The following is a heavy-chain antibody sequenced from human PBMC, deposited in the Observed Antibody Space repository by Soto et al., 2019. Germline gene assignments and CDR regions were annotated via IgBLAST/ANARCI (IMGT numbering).Heavy chain of an antibody. CDR3: ARRGAVAGLHS. CDR1: GFTFSSYW. D-gene: IGHD6-19*01. Sequence: EVQLVESGGGLVQPGGSLRVSCAASGFTFSSYWMHWVRQAPGKGLVWVSRINSDGSSTSYADSVKGRFTISRDNAKNTLYLQMNSRRADDTAIYYCARRGAVAGLHSWGQGTLVTVSS. J-gene: IGHJ4*02. V-gene: IGHV3-74*01. CDR2: INSDGSST.